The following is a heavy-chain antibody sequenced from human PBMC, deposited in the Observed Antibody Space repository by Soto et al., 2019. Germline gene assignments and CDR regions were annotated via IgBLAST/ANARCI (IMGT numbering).Heavy chain of an antibody. CDR1: GFTFSTYG. D-gene: IGHD6-13*01. CDR3: AKREIAAAGSRFFDY. V-gene: IGHV3-23*01. J-gene: IGHJ4*02. Sequence: EVQLLQSGGGLVQPGGSLRLSCAASGFTFSTYGMSWVRQAPGKGLEWVSSIGGSGGSTYYADSVKGRFTISRDNSKNTLFVQMNSLRAEDTAVYYCAKREIAAAGSRFFDYCGQGSLVTVAS. CDR2: IGGSGGST.